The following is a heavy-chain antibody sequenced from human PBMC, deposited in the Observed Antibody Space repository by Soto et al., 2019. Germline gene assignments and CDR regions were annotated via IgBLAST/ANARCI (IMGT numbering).Heavy chain of an antibody. CDR1: EDTFTSYY. D-gene: IGHD2-15*01. V-gene: IGHV1-46*01. Sequence: QVQLVQSGAEVKKPGASVKISCKASEDTFTSYYMHWVRQAPGQGLEWMGIINPSGDTSYAQKFQGRVTMTRDTSASTDYMELSSLRSEDSAVYFCARVYCSGGGCYGIDYWGQGTLVTVSS. CDR2: INPSGDT. J-gene: IGHJ4*02. CDR3: ARVYCSGGGCYGIDY.